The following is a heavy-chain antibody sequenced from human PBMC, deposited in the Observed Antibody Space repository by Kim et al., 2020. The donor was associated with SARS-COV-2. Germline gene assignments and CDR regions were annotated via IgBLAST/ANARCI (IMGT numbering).Heavy chain of an antibody. CDR1: GFTFSNYG. J-gene: IGHJ4*02. D-gene: IGHD2-2*01. Sequence: GGSLRLSCEASGFTFSNYGMHWVRQAPGKGLEWVAVLSSGGSTKYYADSVKGRFTISRDNSKNTLYLEMNSLRTEDTAVYYCAKAEYQMYLFDYWVQGTL. CDR3: AKAEYQMYLFDY. V-gene: IGHV3-30*18. CDR2: LSSGGSTK.